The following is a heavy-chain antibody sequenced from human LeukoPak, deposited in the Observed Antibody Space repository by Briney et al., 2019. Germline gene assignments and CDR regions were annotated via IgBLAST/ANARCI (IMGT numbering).Heavy chain of an antibody. D-gene: IGHD2-2*01. CDR1: GGSISSYY. CDR3: ARDFYHDY. CDR2: IYYTGST. Sequence: SETLSLTCTVSGGSISSYYWSWIRQPPGKGLEGIGYIYYTGSTNYNPSLQSRVTISVDTSKNQFSLKLTSVAAADTAVYYCARDFYHDYWGQGTLVTVSS. V-gene: IGHV4-59*01. J-gene: IGHJ4*02.